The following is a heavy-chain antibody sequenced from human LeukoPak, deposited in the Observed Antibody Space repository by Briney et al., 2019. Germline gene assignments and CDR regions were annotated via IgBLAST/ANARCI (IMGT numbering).Heavy chain of an antibody. Sequence: GGSLRLSCAASGFTFSSYAMSWVRQAPGKGLEWVSAVSGSGGTTYYADSVKGRFTISRDNSKDTLYLQVNSLRAEDTAVYYCAKRGLVGSSGFKNNWFDPWGQGTLVTVS. J-gene: IGHJ5*02. D-gene: IGHD3-22*01. CDR3: AKRGLVGSSGFKNNWFDP. CDR2: VSGSGGTT. V-gene: IGHV3-23*01. CDR1: GFTFSSYA.